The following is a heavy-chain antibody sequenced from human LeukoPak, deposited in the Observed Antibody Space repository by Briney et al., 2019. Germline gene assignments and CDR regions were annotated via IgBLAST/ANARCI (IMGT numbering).Heavy chain of an antibody. V-gene: IGHV3-23*01. J-gene: IGHJ5*02. CDR2: ISGSGGST. Sequence: PGGSLRLSCAASGFTFSSYAMSWVRQAPGKGLEWVSAISGSGGSTYYADSVKGRFTISRDNSKNTLYLQMNSLRAEDTAVYYCAKEGGQSSSSGNWFDPWGQGTLVTVSS. CDR1: GFTFSSYA. CDR3: AKEGGQSSSSGNWFDP. D-gene: IGHD6-6*01.